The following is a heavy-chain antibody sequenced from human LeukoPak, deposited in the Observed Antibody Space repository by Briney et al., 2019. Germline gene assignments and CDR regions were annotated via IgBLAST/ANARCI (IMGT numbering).Heavy chain of an antibody. CDR2: ISGSGGST. CDR3: AKDRYSSGWYRGGNFDY. Sequence: GGSLRLSCAASGFTSSSYAMSWVRQAPGKGLEWVSAISGSGGSTYYADSVKGRFTISRDNSKNTLYLQMNSLRAEDTAVYYCAKDRYSSGWYRGGNFDYWGQGTLVTVSS. J-gene: IGHJ4*02. CDR1: GFTSSSYA. V-gene: IGHV3-23*01. D-gene: IGHD6-19*01.